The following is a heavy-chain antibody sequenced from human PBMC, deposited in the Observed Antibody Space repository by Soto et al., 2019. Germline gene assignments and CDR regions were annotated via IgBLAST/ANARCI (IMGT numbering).Heavy chain of an antibody. CDR1: GFSLSTSRMC. J-gene: IGHJ2*01. CDR2: TDWDDDK. D-gene: IGHD2-15*01. V-gene: IGHV2-70*01. Sequence: PGPKLGNPKQTLTLTCTFSGFSLSTSRMCVSWIRQPPGKALEWLALTDWDDDKYYSTSLKTRLTISKDTSKNQVVLTMTNMDPVDTATYYCARISSWWGWYFDLWGRGTLVTVS. CDR3: ARISSWWGWYFDL.